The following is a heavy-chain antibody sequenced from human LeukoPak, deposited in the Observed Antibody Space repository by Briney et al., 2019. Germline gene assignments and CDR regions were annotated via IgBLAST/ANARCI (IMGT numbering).Heavy chain of an antibody. CDR2: IYTSGST. V-gene: IGHV4-4*07. CDR1: GGSISSYY. Sequence: SETLSLTCTVSGGSISSYYWSWIRQPAGKGLEWIGRIYTSGSTNYNPSLKSRVTMSVDTSKNQFSLKLSSVTAADTAVYYCAGGYYYILTGYSLFDYWGQGTLVTVSS. J-gene: IGHJ4*02. CDR3: AGGYYYILTGYSLFDY. D-gene: IGHD3-9*01.